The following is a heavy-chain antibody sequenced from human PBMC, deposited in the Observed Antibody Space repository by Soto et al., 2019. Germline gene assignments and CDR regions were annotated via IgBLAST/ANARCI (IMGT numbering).Heavy chain of an antibody. V-gene: IGHV3-33*05. D-gene: IGHD2-21*02. J-gene: IGHJ3*01. Sequence: QVQLVESGGGVVQPGRSLRLSCAASGFTFSAYGIHWVRQAPGKGLEWVATISFDSRDKLYVDSMNGRLTISRENSRNTVYLQMDSLRAEDTAVYHCSRVCGGDCGNAFYVWGQGTVVAVS. CDR1: GFTFSAYG. CDR2: ISFDSRDK. CDR3: SRVCGGDCGNAFYV.